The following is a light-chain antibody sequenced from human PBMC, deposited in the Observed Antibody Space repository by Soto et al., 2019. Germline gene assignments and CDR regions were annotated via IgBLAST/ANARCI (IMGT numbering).Light chain of an antibody. Sequence: DIVMTQSPATLSVSPGERATLSCRASQSVSSNVAWYQQVPGQTPRLLIYGASTRATGIPVRFSASGSGTDFTLTISRLEPEDFAVFFCQQYGTSEIIFGQGTRLEI. CDR3: QQYGTSEII. CDR2: GAS. CDR1: QSVSSN. J-gene: IGKJ5*01. V-gene: IGKV3-15*01.